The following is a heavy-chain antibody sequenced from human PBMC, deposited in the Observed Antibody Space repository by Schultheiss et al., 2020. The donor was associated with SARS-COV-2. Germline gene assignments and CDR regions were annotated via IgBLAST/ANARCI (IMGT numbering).Heavy chain of an antibody. V-gene: IGHV4-61*02. CDR1: GGSISSSSYY. D-gene: IGHD3-22*01. CDR2: IYTSGST. CDR3: ARRCGPYYYDSSGYYGH. Sequence: LSLTCTVSGGSISSSSYYWSWIRQPAGKGLEWIGRIYTSGSTNYNPSLKSRVTISVDTSKNQFSLKLSSVTAADTAVYYCARRCGPYYYDSSGYYGHWGQGTLVTVSS. J-gene: IGHJ4*02.